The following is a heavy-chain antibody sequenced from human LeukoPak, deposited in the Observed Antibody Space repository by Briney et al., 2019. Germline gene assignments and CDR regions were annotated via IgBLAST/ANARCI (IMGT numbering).Heavy chain of an antibody. Sequence: GGSLRLSCAASGFNFNNFAMSWVRQAPGPGLGWLSAMTGPADTTYYAESVKGRFAISRDYSKSMVFLQMNSLRVEDTAIYYCAKGAEIDHWGQGTLVTVSS. CDR2: MTGPADTT. CDR3: AKGAEIDH. V-gene: IGHV3-23*01. J-gene: IGHJ4*02. CDR1: GFNFNNFA.